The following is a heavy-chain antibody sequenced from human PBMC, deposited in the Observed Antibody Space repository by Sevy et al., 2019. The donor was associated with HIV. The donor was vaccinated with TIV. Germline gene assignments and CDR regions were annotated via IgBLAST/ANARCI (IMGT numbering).Heavy chain of an antibody. CDR3: ARYEEDTTLVNAFDI. J-gene: IGHJ3*02. CDR2: ISNSGTYI. D-gene: IGHD5-18*01. V-gene: IGHV3-21*01. CDR1: GITFSNYI. Sequence: GGSLRLSCAASGITFSNYIINWVRQAPGKGLEWVSSISNSGTYIYYADSVKGRFTISRDNAKNSLYLQMNSLRAEDTAVYYCARYEEDTTLVNAFDIWGQGTMVTVSS.